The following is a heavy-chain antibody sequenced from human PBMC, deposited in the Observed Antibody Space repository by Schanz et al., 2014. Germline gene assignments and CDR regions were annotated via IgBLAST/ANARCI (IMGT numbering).Heavy chain of an antibody. CDR2: IATSSSTR. V-gene: IGHV3-48*01. CDR3: ASGVHVSSLQKGLQF. J-gene: IGHJ1*01. CDR1: EFTFSSYK. Sequence: EVQLVESGGGLVKPGGSLRLSCEASEFTFSSYKMNWVRQAPGKGLEWVSYIATSSSTRHYADSVKGRVTISRDNAKNSVSLQMRRLRVEDTAVYYCASGVHVSSLQKGLQFWGRGTLVIVSS. D-gene: IGHD3-10*01.